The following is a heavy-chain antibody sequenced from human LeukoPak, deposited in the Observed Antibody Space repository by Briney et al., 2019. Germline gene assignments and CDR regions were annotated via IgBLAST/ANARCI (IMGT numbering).Heavy chain of an antibody. Sequence: GASVKVSCKASGGTFSSYAISWVRQAPGQGLEWMGRIIPILGIANYAQKFQGRVTITADKSTSTAYMELSSLRSEDTAVYYCARVSLAAADSSLNWFDPWGQGTLVTVSS. D-gene: IGHD6-13*01. CDR3: ARVSLAAADSSLNWFDP. CDR2: IIPILGIA. J-gene: IGHJ5*02. V-gene: IGHV1-69*04. CDR1: GGTFSSYA.